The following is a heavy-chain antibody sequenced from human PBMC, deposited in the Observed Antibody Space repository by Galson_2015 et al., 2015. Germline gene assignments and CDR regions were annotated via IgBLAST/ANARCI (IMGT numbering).Heavy chain of an antibody. CDR1: GFTFSSYA. J-gene: IGHJ4*02. V-gene: IGHV3-23*01. D-gene: IGHD1-26*01. CDR2: IGDSGANT. CDR3: ARDPWRGSYKVFYFDY. Sequence: SLRLSCAVSGFTFSSYAMGWVRQAPGTGLEGVSSIGDSGANTKYADSVKGRFTISRDNSKNTLYLQMNSLRGDDTAVYYCARDPWRGSYKVFYFDYWGQGTLVTVSS.